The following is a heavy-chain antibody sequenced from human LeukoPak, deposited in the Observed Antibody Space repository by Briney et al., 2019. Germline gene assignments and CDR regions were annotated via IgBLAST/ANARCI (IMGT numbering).Heavy chain of an antibody. D-gene: IGHD1-26*01. CDR2: IKQDGSQK. CDR1: GFSFNTYW. J-gene: IGHJ4*02. CDR3: TTILKWELRYYFDI. V-gene: IGHV3-7*03. Sequence: GGSLRLSCAASGFSFNTYWMSWVRQAPGKGLEWVANIKQDGSQKYYVDSVRGRFTISRDNAKNSLYLQMNSLKTEDTAVYYCTTILKWELRYYFDIWAREPWSPSPQ.